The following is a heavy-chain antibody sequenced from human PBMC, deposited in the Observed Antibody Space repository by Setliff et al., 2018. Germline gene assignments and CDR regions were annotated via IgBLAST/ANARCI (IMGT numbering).Heavy chain of an antibody. CDR2: ISSSSSYI. D-gene: IGHD3-3*01. Sequence: GGSLRLSCAASGFTFSSYSMNWVRQAPGKGLEWVSSISSSSSYIYYADSVKVRFTISRDNAKNSLYRQMNSLRAEDTAVYYCARLEGFWSGYWDYWGQGTPVTVSS. CDR3: ARLEGFWSGYWDY. V-gene: IGHV3-21*01. J-gene: IGHJ4*02. CDR1: GFTFSSYS.